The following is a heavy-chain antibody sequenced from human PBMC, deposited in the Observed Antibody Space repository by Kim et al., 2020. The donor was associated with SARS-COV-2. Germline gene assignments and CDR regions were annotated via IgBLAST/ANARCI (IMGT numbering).Heavy chain of an antibody. Sequence: SETLSLTCTVSGGSISSYYWSGIRQPPGKGLEWIGYIYYSVSTNYNPSLKSRVTISVETSKNQFSLKLSSVTAADTAVYYCARIIRGPGITMVRGVIANYYFDYWGQGTLVTVSS. V-gene: IGHV4-59*01. CDR1: GGSISSYY. J-gene: IGHJ4*02. CDR2: IYYSVST. CDR3: ARIIRGPGITMVRGVIANYYFDY. D-gene: IGHD3-10*01.